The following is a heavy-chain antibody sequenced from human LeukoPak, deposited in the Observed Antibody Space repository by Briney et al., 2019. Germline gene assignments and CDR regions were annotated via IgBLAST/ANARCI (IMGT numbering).Heavy chain of an antibody. Sequence: GGSLRLSCAASGFTFSSHWMHWVRQAPGKGLVWVSRINSDGSSISYADSVKGRFTISRDNAKNTLYLQMNSLRAEDTAVYYCAKDSTMARFDYWGQGTLVTVSS. D-gene: IGHD3-10*01. CDR2: INSDGSSI. J-gene: IGHJ4*02. V-gene: IGHV3-74*01. CDR1: GFTFSSHW. CDR3: AKDSTMARFDY.